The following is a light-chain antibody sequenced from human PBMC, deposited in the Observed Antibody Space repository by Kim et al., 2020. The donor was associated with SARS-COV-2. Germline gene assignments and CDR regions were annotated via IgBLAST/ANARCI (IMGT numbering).Light chain of an antibody. V-gene: IGKV3-15*01. Sequence: ILMTQSPATLSVSPGERATLSCRASQSVSSHVAWYQHKPGQAPRLLIYGASARATDIPARFSGSGSGTEFTLTISSLQSEDFALYYCQQYNNWPTFGQGTKVDIK. J-gene: IGKJ1*01. CDR1: QSVSSH. CDR3: QQYNNWPT. CDR2: GAS.